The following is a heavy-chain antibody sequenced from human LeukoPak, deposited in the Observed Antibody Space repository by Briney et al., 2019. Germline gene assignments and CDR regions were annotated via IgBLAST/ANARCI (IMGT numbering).Heavy chain of an antibody. Sequence: GGSLRLSCAASGFTFSSYSMNWVRQAPGKGLEWVSAISGSGGSTYYADSVKGRFTISRDNSKNTLYLQMNSLRAEDTAVYHCAKDGEPLWFGESPPPFDYWGQGTLVTVSS. CDR3: AKDGEPLWFGESPPPFDY. CDR1: GFTFSSYS. D-gene: IGHD3-10*01. CDR2: ISGSGGST. J-gene: IGHJ4*02. V-gene: IGHV3-23*01.